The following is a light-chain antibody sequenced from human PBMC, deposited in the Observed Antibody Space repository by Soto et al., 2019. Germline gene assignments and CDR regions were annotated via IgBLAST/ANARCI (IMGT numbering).Light chain of an antibody. Sequence: EIVLTQSPGTLSLSPGERVTLSCRASQSVSSTYLAWYQQKPGQAPRLLIYGASSRAAGIPDRFSGSGSGTDFTLTINRLEPHDFAVNYCQQYGSSPWTFGQGTKVEIK. CDR3: QQYGSSPWT. J-gene: IGKJ1*01. CDR2: GAS. V-gene: IGKV3-20*01. CDR1: QSVSSTY.